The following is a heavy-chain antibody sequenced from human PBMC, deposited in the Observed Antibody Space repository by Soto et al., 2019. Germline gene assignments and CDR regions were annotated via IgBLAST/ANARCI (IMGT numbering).Heavy chain of an antibody. V-gene: IGHV4-59*08. Sequence: SDTLSLTCTVSGGSLSSYYWSWIRQPPGKGLEWIGYIYYSGSTNYNPSLNSRVTISVDTSNKQFSLNLSSVTAADTAIYYCARRRDGYILDYWGQGTLVTVSS. CDR1: GGSLSSYY. CDR2: IYYSGST. CDR3: ARRRDGYILDY. J-gene: IGHJ4*02. D-gene: IGHD5-12*01.